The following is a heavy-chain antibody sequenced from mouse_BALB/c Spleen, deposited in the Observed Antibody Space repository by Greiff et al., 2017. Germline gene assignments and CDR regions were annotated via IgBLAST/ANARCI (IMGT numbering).Heavy chain of an antibody. D-gene: IGHD2-14*01. CDR3: ARNYRYDGA. Sequence: VHVKQSGAELVKPGASVKLSCTASGFNIKDTYMHWVKQRPEQGLEWIGRIDPANGNTKYDPKFQGKATITADTSSNTAYLQLSSLTSEDTAVYYCARNYRYDGAWGQGTLVTVSA. CDR2: IDPANGNT. J-gene: IGHJ3*01. V-gene: IGHV14-3*02. CDR1: GFNIKDTY.